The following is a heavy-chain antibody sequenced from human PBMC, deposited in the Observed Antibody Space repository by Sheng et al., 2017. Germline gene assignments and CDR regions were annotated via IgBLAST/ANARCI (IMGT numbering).Heavy chain of an antibody. J-gene: IGHJ4*02. CDR2: IYYSGST. CDR1: GGSVSSGSYY. V-gene: IGHV4-61*01. CDR3: ARKWSAGTFDY. Sequence: QVQLQESGPGLVKPSETLSLTCTVSGGSVSSGSYYWSWIRQPPGKGLEWIGYIYYSGSTNYNPSLKSRVTISVDTSKNQFSLKLSSVTAADTAVYYCARKWSAGTFDYWGQGTLVTVSS. D-gene: IGHD1-1*01.